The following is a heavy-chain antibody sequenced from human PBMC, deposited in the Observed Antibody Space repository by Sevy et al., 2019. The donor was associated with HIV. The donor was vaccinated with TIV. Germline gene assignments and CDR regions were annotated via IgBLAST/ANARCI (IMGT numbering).Heavy chain of an antibody. CDR2: ISNSGSTI. J-gene: IGHJ4*02. V-gene: IGHV3-48*03. D-gene: IGHD4-17*01. CDR1: GFTFSSYE. Sequence: GGSLRLSCTASGFTFSSYEMNWVRQAPGKGLEWVSYISNSGSTIHYSDSVKGRFTISRDNAKNSLYLQMNSLRPEDTAVYYCARDLTPSATTVPHFDYWGRGTLVTVSS. CDR3: ARDLTPSATTVPHFDY.